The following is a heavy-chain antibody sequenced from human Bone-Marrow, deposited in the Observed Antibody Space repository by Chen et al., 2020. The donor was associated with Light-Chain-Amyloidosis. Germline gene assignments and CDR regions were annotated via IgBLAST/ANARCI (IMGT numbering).Heavy chain of an antibody. CDR1: GFTFDNYE. CDR2: ISSDSRSI. J-gene: IGHJ4*02. CDR3: ARDSGEAAADDS. D-gene: IGHD6-25*01. V-gene: IGHV3-48*03. Sequence: EVQLVESGGGLVQPGGSLRLSCAASGFTFDNYEMNWVRQVPGGGLEWVSYISSDSRSIYYADSVKGRFTISRDNAKNSLYLQMNSLRAEDTAVYYCARDSGEAAADDSWGQGTLVTVSS.